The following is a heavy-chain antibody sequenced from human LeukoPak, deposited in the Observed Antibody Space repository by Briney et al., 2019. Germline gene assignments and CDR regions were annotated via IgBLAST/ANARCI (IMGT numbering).Heavy chain of an antibody. V-gene: IGHV4-61*02. CDR2: IYSSGST. CDR1: GGSISSGSYY. D-gene: IGHD3-22*01. CDR3: AGTDSNGGAFDI. Sequence: SETLSLTCTVSGGSISSGSYYWSWIRQPAGKGLEWIGRIYSSGSTNYNPSLKSRVTMPVDTSKNQFSLNLRSVTAADTALYYCAGTDSNGGAFDIWGQGTVVTVSS. J-gene: IGHJ3*02.